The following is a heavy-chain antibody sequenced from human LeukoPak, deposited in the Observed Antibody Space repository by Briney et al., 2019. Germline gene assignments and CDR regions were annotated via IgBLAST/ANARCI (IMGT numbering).Heavy chain of an antibody. CDR2: IYSGGST. CDR1: GFTFSTYA. D-gene: IGHD3-9*01. J-gene: IGHJ4*02. Sequence: PGGSLRLSCAASGFTFSTYAMTWVRQAPGKGLEWVSVIYSGGSTYYADSVKGRFTISRDNSKNTLYLQMNSLRAEDTAVYYCAREYYDILTGYYIDYWGQGTLVTVSS. CDR3: AREYYDILTGYYIDY. V-gene: IGHV3-66*01.